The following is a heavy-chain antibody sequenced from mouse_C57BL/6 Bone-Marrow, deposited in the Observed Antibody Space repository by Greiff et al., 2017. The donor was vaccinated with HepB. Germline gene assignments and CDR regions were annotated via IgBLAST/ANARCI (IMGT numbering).Heavy chain of an antibody. V-gene: IGHV1-59*01. CDR3: ARLTGRFAY. J-gene: IGHJ3*01. CDR2: IDPSDSYT. D-gene: IGHD4-1*01. Sequence: QVQLQQPGAELVRPGTSVKLSCKASGYTFTSYWMHWVKQRPGQGLEWIGVIDPSDSYTNYNQKFKGKATLTVDTSSSTAYMQLSSLTSEDSAVYYCARLTGRFAYWGQGTLVTVSA. CDR1: GYTFTSYW.